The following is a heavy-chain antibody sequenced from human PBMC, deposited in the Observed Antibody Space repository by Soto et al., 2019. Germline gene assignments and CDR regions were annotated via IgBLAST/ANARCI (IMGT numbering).Heavy chain of an antibody. CDR1: GFTFSSYS. CDR3: ARVGGVADDAFDI. D-gene: IGHD2-21*01. V-gene: IGHV3-21*01. Sequence: PGGSLRLSCAASGFTFSSYSMNWVRQAPGKGLEWVSSISSSSSYIYYADSVKGRFTISRDNAKNSLYLQMNSLRAEDTAVYYCARVGGVADDAFDIWGQGTMATVSS. CDR2: ISSSSSYI. J-gene: IGHJ3*02.